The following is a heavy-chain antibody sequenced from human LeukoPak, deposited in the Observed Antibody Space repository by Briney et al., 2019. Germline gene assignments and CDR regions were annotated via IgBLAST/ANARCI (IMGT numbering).Heavy chain of an antibody. CDR3: ARDARIAAPSPKFYGMDV. D-gene: IGHD6-13*01. J-gene: IGHJ6*02. CDR1: GFTFSSYA. Sequence: PGGSLRLSCAASGFTFSSYAMSWVRQAPGKGLEWVSAISGSGGSTYYVDSVKGRFTISRDNSKNTLYLQMNSLRAEDTAVYYCARDARIAAPSPKFYGMDVWGQGTTVTVSS. CDR2: ISGSGGST. V-gene: IGHV3-23*01.